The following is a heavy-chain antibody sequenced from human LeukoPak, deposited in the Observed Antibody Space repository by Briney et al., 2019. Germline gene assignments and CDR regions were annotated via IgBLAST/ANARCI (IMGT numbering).Heavy chain of an antibody. D-gene: IGHD3-10*01. CDR1: GGTFSSYA. Sequence: EASVKVSCKASGGTFSSYAISWVRQAPGQGLEWMGRIIPILGIANYAQKFQGRVTITADKSTSTAYTELSSLRSEDTAVYYCARDHGSGSYYTPDYWGQGTLVTVSS. CDR2: IIPILGIA. V-gene: IGHV1-69*04. CDR3: ARDHGSGSYYTPDY. J-gene: IGHJ4*02.